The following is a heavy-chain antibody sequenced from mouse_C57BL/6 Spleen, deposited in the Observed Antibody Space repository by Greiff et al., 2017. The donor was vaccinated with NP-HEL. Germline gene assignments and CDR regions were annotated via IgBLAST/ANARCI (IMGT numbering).Heavy chain of an antibody. CDR3: ARHEGIPYYYGSSNWYFDV. V-gene: IGHV1-62-2*01. CDR1: GYTFTEYT. CDR2: FYPGSGSI. D-gene: IGHD1-1*01. J-gene: IGHJ1*03. Sequence: VQLQQSGAELVKPGASVKLSCKASGYTFTEYTIHWVKQRSGQGLEWIGWFYPGSGSIKYNENFKDKATLTADNSSSTGYMELSRLTSEDSAVYCWARHEGIPYYYGSSNWYFDVWGTGTTVTVSS.